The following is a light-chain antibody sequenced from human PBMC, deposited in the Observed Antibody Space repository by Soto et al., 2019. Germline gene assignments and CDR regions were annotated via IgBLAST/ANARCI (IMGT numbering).Light chain of an antibody. Sequence: DIQMTQSPSSLSASVGDRVTITCRASQSNSSYLNWYQQKPGKAPKLLIYAASSLQSGVPSRFSGSGSGTDFTLTINSLQPEDFATYYCQQSYSAPRTVGQGTKVDIK. V-gene: IGKV1-39*01. CDR1: QSNSSY. CDR3: QQSYSAPRT. CDR2: AAS. J-gene: IGKJ1*01.